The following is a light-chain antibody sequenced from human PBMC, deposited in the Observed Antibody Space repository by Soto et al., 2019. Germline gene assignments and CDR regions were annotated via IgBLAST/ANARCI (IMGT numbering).Light chain of an antibody. CDR2: ATS. CDR1: QSIITS. CDR3: QQSFATPRT. J-gene: IGKJ1*01. V-gene: IGKV1-39*01. Sequence: DTQITHSPSSLSTSVGDRDTNTCRASQSIITSLNWYQQKPGKAPKVLIYATSTLQSGVPSRFSGSGSGTDFTLTISSLQPEDFAIYYCQQSFATPRTFGLGTKVDIK.